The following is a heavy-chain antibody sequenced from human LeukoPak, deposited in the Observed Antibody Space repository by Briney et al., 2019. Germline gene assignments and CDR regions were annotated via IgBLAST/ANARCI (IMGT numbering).Heavy chain of an antibody. CDR2: IGNSGGST. CDR1: GFTFSSYA. CDR3: AKRYYSMDV. J-gene: IGHJ6*03. Sequence: GGSLRLSCAASGFTFSSYAMSWVRQAPGKGLEWVSTIGNSGGSTYYADSVKGRFTISRDNSKNTLYLQMNSLRVEDTAVYYCAKRYYSMDVWGKGTTVTVSS. V-gene: IGHV3-23*01.